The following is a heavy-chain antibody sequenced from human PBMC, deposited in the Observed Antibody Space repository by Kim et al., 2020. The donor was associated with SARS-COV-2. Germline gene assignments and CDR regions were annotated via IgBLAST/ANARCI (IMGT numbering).Heavy chain of an antibody. Sequence: SVKVSCKASGGAFSSYAFSWVRQAPGQGLEWMGGIIPVFGTTNYAQKFQGRVTITADESTSTAYMELNSLRSEDTAVYYCARAPGYSSSWYPRYFDYWGQGTLVTVSS. CDR2: IIPVFGTT. CDR3: ARAPGYSSSWYPRYFDY. D-gene: IGHD6-13*01. V-gene: IGHV1-69*13. CDR1: GGAFSSYA. J-gene: IGHJ4*02.